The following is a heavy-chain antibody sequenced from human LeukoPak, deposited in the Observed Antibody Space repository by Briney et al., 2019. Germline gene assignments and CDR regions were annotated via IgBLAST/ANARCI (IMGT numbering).Heavy chain of an antibody. J-gene: IGHJ5*02. Sequence: GGSLRLSCAASGFTFSSYWMSWVRQAPGKGLEWVANIKQDGSEKYYVDSVKGRFTISRDNAKNSLYLQLNSLRAEDTAVYYCARDLDNSGWFVYLGFDPWGQGTLVTVSS. CDR2: IKQDGSEK. V-gene: IGHV3-7*01. CDR3: ARDLDNSGWFVYLGFDP. CDR1: GFTFSSYW. D-gene: IGHD6-19*01.